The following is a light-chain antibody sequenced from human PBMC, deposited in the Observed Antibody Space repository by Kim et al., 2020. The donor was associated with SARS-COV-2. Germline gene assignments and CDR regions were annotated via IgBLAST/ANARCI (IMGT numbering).Light chain of an antibody. CDR1: SLRKYY. CDR3: NSRDSSTNNLV. Sequence: LGQTVRITCQGDSLRKYYASWYQQKPGQAPVVVIYGKGNRPSGIPDRFSGSSSGNTASLTITGAQAEDEADYYCNSRDSSTNNLVFGGGTQLTVL. J-gene: IGLJ2*01. CDR2: GKG. V-gene: IGLV3-19*01.